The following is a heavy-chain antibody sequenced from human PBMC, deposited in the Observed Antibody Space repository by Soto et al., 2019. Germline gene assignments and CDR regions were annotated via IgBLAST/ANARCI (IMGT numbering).Heavy chain of an antibody. Sequence: QVQLVQSGAEVKNPGASVKVSCKACGYTFTNYGVSWVRQAPGQGLEWMGWISAYTGNTNYAQKFQDRVTMTTDTSTTTAYMELRSLRSDDTAVYYCAKGPSQGAVDWFDPWGQGTLVTVSS. CDR1: GYTFTNYG. CDR2: ISAYTGNT. V-gene: IGHV1-18*04. CDR3: AKGPSQGAVDWFDP. J-gene: IGHJ5*02.